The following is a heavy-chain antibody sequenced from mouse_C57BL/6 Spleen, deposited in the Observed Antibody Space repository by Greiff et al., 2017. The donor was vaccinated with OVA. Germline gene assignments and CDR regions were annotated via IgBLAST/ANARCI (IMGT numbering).Heavy chain of an antibody. CDR1: GFTFSSYA. D-gene: IGHD3-3*01. V-gene: IGHV5-4*01. Sequence: EVQGVESGGGLVKPGGSLKLSCAASGFTFSSYAMSWVRQTPEKRLEWVATISDGGSYTYYPDNVKGRFTISRDNAKNNLYLQMSHLKSEDTAMYYCAREGGDRTYWGQGTLVTVSA. CDR3: AREGGDRTY. CDR2: ISDGGSYT. J-gene: IGHJ3*01.